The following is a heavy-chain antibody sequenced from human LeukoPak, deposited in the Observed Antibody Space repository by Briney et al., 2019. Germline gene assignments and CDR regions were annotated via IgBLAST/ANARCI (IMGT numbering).Heavy chain of an antibody. Sequence: ASVKVSCKASGYTFTSYYMHWVRQAPGQGLEWMGIINPSGGSTSYAQKFQGRVTMTRDTSTSTVYMELRSLRSEDTAVYYCARGRPVTIFGVVNWFDPWGQGTLVTVSS. V-gene: IGHV1-46*01. CDR3: ARGRPVTIFGVVNWFDP. J-gene: IGHJ5*02. CDR1: GYTFTSYY. D-gene: IGHD3-3*01. CDR2: INPSGGST.